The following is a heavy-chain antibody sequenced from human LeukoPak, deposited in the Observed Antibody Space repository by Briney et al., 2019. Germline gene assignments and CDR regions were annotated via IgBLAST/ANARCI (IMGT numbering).Heavy chain of an antibody. CDR2: IYHSGST. V-gene: IGHV4-38-2*02. CDR3: ARAPSDSSGYSSYYYYMDV. D-gene: IGHD3-22*01. Sequence: KASETLSLTCTVSGYSIRSGYYWGWIRQPPGKGLEWIGSIYHSGSTYYNPSLKSRVTISVDTSKNQFSLKLSSVTAADTAVYYCARAPSDSSGYSSYYYYMDVWGKGTTVTVSS. CDR1: GYSIRSGYY. J-gene: IGHJ6*03.